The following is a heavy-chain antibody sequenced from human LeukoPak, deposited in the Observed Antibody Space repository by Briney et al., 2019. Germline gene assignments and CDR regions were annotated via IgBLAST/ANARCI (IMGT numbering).Heavy chain of an antibody. Sequence: GGSLRLSCTTSGFNFRAYWMGWVRQAPGEGLEWVAHIDPDGVDKNYVGSVKDRFIISRDNTKNSLFLQMNSLRDDDTALYYCARGWATIPDWGQGSLVIVSS. CDR1: GFNFRAYW. CDR3: ARGWATIPD. J-gene: IGHJ4*02. D-gene: IGHD5-24*01. V-gene: IGHV3-7*01. CDR2: IDPDGVDK.